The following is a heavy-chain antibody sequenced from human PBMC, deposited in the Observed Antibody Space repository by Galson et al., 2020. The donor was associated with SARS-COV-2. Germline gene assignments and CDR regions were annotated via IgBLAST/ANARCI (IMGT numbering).Heavy chain of an antibody. CDR3: AKKMGEGSAFWSGYYYY. J-gene: IGHJ4*02. Sequence: GESLKISCAASGFTFSSYGMHWVHQAPGKGLEWVAVISYDGSNKYYADSVKGRFTISRDNSKNTLYLQMNSLRAEDTAVYYCAKKMGEGSAFWSGYYYYWGQGTLVTVSS. CDR1: GFTFSSYG. D-gene: IGHD3-3*01. V-gene: IGHV3-30*18. CDR2: ISYDGSNK.